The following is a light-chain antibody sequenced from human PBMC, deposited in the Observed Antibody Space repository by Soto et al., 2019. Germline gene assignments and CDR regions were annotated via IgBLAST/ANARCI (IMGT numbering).Light chain of an antibody. CDR1: QSVNSTL. V-gene: IGKV3-20*01. CDR3: QHYGDSSWT. Sequence: ELVLTQSPVALSLSSGERATLSCRASQSVNSTLLTWYQQKPGQAPRLLIYGVSSRATGIPDRFSGSGSGTDFTLTISRVEPEDFAVYFCQHYGDSSWTFGQGSRVEIK. J-gene: IGKJ1*01. CDR2: GVS.